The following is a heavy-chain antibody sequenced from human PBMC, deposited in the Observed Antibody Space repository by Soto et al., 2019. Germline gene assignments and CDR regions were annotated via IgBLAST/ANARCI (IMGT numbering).Heavy chain of an antibody. CDR3: ARGTVRFLEWFGDDY. D-gene: IGHD3-3*01. CDR1: GGTFSSYS. J-gene: IGHJ4*02. CDR2: IIPIFGTA. V-gene: IGHV1-69*13. Sequence: GGSVEVSCKASGGTFSSYSISWVRQAPGQGLEWMGGIIPIFGTANYAQKFQGRVTITADESTSTAYMELSSLRSEDTAVYYCARGTVRFLEWFGDDYWGQGTLVTVSS.